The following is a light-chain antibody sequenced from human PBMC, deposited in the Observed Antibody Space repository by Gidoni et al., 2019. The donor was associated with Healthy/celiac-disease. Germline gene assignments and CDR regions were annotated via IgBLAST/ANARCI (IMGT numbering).Light chain of an antibody. CDR3: QQLNSYPRYT. Sequence: DIQLTQSPSFLSASVGDRVTITCRASQGISSYLAWYQQKPGKAPKLLIYAASTLQSGVPSRFSGSGSGTEFTLTISSLQPEDFATYYCQQLNSYPRYTFXQGTKLEIK. CDR2: AAS. J-gene: IGKJ2*01. V-gene: IGKV1-9*01. CDR1: QGISSY.